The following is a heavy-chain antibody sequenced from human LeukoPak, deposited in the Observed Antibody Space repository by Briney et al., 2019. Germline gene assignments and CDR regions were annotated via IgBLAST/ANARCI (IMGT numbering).Heavy chain of an antibody. V-gene: IGHV1-2*02. CDR1: GYTFTGYY. Sequence: ASVKISCKASGYTFTGYYMHWVRQAPGQGLEWMGWINPNSGDTNYAQKFQGRVTMTRDTSISTAYMELSRLRSDDTAVYYCAREDYYDSSGYYYYGMDVWGQGTTVTVSS. CDR3: AREDYYDSSGYYYYGMDV. CDR2: INPNSGDT. J-gene: IGHJ6*02. D-gene: IGHD3-22*01.